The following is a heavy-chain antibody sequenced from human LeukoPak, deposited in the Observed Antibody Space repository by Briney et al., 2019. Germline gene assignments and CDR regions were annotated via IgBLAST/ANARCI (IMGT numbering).Heavy chain of an antibody. CDR2: INPNSGGT. CDR3: ARGPQKYSSSWYTFDP. D-gene: IGHD6-13*01. CDR1: GYTFTDYY. V-gene: IGHV1-2*02. Sequence: ASVKVSCKASGYTFTDYYMHWVRQAPGQGVEWMGWINPNSGGTNYAQKFQGRVTITRDTSISTAHMELSRLRSDDTAVYYCARGPQKYSSSWYTFDPWGQGTLVTVSS. J-gene: IGHJ5*02.